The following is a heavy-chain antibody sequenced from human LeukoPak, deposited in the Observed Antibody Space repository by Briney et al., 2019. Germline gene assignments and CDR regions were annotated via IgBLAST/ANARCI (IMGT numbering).Heavy chain of an antibody. CDR3: ARRMDSSGWGDY. D-gene: IGHD6-19*01. CDR2: INPNSGGT. V-gene: IGHV1-2*02. Sequence: ASVTVSCKASGYTFTGYYMHWVRQAPGQGLEWMGWINPNSGGTNYAQKFQGRVTMTRDTSISTAYMELSRLTSDDTAVYYCARRMDSSGWGDYWGQGTLVTVSS. J-gene: IGHJ4*02. CDR1: GYTFTGYY.